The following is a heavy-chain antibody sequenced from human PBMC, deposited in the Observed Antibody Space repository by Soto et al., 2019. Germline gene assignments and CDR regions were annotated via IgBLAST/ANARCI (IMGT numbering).Heavy chain of an antibody. V-gene: IGHV3-7*01. CDR3: ASPGRHG. CDR2: IKHDGSEK. D-gene: IGHD6-25*01. Sequence: XVSLRLSCAASGFTFSDSWMDWVRQAPGKGPEWVANIKHDGSEKNYVVSVKGRFTISRDNAKNSLYLQMNSLRAEDTAVYYCASPGRHGWGQGTTVTVSS. CDR1: GFTFSDSW. J-gene: IGHJ6*02.